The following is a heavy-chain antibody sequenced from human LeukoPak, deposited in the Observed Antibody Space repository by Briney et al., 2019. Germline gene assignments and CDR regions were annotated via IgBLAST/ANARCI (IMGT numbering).Heavy chain of an antibody. D-gene: IGHD1-26*01. CDR1: GYTFTGYY. V-gene: IGHV1-2*02. Sequence: ASVTVSFKASGYTFTGYYIHWVRQAPGQGLEWMGWIKPNSGGTNYAQKFQGRVTMTRDTSISTAYMELSRLKSDDTAVYYCARGSIVGATFDYFDYWGQGTLVTVSS. CDR2: IKPNSGGT. CDR3: ARGSIVGATFDYFDY. J-gene: IGHJ4*02.